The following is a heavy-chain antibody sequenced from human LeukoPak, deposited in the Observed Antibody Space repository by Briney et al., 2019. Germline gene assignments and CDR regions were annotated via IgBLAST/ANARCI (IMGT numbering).Heavy chain of an antibody. CDR3: ARDRHGTYDY. J-gene: IGHJ4*02. CDR2: ISSSSSYI. V-gene: IGHV3-21*01. CDR1: GFTFSSYS. Sequence: PGGSLRLSSAASGFTFSSYSMNWVRQAPGKGLEWVSSISSSSSYIYYADSVKGRFTISRDNAKNSLYLQMNSLRAEDTAVYYCARDRHGTYDYWGQGTLVTVSS. D-gene: IGHD5-24*01.